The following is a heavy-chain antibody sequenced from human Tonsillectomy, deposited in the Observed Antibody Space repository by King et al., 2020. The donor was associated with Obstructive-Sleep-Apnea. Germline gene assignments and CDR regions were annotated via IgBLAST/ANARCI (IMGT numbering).Heavy chain of an antibody. V-gene: IGHV3-66*01. CDR3: VREGYTYGYLRAVLDY. D-gene: IGHD5-18*01. J-gene: IGHJ4*02. Sequence: VQLVESGGGLAQPGGSLRLSCAVSGFTVSSNYMSWVRQAPGKGLEWVSVIYSGGRTYYADSVKGRFTISRDNSRNTLYLQMNSLRAEDTAVYYCVREGYTYGYLRAVLDYWGQGTLVTVSS. CDR2: IYSGGRT. CDR1: GFTVSSNY.